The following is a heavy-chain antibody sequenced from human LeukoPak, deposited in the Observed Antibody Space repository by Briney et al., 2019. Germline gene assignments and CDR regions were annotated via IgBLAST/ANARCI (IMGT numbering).Heavy chain of an antibody. J-gene: IGHJ2*01. Sequence: PGGSLRLSCAASGYTFSDYYMSWIRQAPGKGLEWVSYISSSSSYTNYADSVKGRFTISRDNAKNSLYLQMNSLRAEDTAVYYCARLILLFGEPNWYFDLWGRGTLVTVSS. CDR3: ARLILLFGEPNWYFDL. D-gene: IGHD3-10*01. V-gene: IGHV3-11*03. CDR2: ISSSSSYT. CDR1: GYTFSDYY.